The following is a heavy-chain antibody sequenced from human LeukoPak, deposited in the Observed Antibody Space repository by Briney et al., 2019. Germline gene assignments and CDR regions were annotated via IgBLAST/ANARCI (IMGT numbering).Heavy chain of an antibody. Sequence: PGGSLRLSCAASGFTFSGYGMNWVRQPPGKGLEWIGEINHSGSTNYNPSLKSRVTISVDTSKNQFSLKLSSVTAADTAVYYCARESGGSRGYSYGFDYWGQGTLVTVSS. J-gene: IGHJ4*02. CDR2: INHSGST. CDR1: GFTFSGYG. CDR3: ARESGGSRGYSYGFDY. V-gene: IGHV4-34*01. D-gene: IGHD5-18*01.